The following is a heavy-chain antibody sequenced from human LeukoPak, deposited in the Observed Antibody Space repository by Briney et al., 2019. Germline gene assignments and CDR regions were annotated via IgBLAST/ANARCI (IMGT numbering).Heavy chain of an antibody. CDR2: IYPRDGST. CDR3: ATYYDFWSGYYPIKPYYYYGMDV. CDR1: GYTFTSNY. D-gene: IGHD3-3*01. Sequence: GASVKVSCKASGYTFTSNYIHWVRQAPGQGLEWMGMIYPRDGSTSYAQKFQGRVTVTRDTSTSTVHMELSGLRSEDTAVYYCATYYDFWSGYYPIKPYYYYGMDVWGQGTTVTVSS. V-gene: IGHV1-46*01. J-gene: IGHJ6*02.